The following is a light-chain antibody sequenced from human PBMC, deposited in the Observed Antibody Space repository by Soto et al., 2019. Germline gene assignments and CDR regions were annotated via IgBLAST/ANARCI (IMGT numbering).Light chain of an antibody. V-gene: IGKV1-5*01. Sequence: DIQMTQSPSTLSASVGDRVTITCRASQIISSCLAWYQQKPGKAHKLLIYDASSLESGVPSRFSGSGSGTEFTLTISSLQPDDFAPYYCQQYNSYSHTFGKGTKLEIK. CDR2: DAS. J-gene: IGKJ2*01. CDR3: QQYNSYSHT. CDR1: QIISSC.